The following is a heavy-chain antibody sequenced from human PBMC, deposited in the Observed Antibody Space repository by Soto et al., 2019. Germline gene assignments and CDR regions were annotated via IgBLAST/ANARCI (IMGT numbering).Heavy chain of an antibody. Sequence: PGGSLRLSFAASEFTFSVDYMSWIRQAPGKGLEWVSYISSSGSTIYYADSVKGRFTISRDNAKNSLYLQMNSLRAEDTAVYYCARENIVVVPAARDGFDYWGQGTLVTVSS. CDR2: ISSSGSTI. J-gene: IGHJ4*02. CDR1: EFTFSVDY. CDR3: ARENIVVVPAARDGFDY. D-gene: IGHD2-2*01. V-gene: IGHV3-11*01.